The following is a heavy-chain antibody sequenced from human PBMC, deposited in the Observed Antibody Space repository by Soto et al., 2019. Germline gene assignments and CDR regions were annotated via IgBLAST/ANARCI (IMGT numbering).Heavy chain of an antibody. Sequence: QVHLVQSGPEVKKPGSSVKVSCKASGGSFRGYAFSWVRQAPGQGLGWMGGIIPNFGTAKYAQQFQGRVTVTADESMTEGYMELTMLRSEDTAVYYCARRHPHYRSGDRCTLAWVDQWGQGTLVMVSS. J-gene: IGHJ5*02. D-gene: IGHD2-15*01. CDR1: GGSFRGYA. V-gene: IGHV1-69*12. CDR2: IIPNFGTA. CDR3: ARRHPHYRSGDRCTLAWVDQ.